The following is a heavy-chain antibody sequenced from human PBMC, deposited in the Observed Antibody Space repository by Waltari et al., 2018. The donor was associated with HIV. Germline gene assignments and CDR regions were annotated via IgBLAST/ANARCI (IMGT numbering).Heavy chain of an antibody. CDR1: GFTFNNYI. D-gene: IGHD1-1*01. V-gene: IGHV3-30*04. J-gene: IGHJ4*02. CDR2: ISYDGSDK. Sequence: VQLVESGGGVVQPGRSLRLSCTGSGFTFNNYILHWVRQAPGKGLDGIALISYDGSDKDYADSLRGRFTISRDNSKNTLFLQMDSLRIEDTALYYCAREAVTTNYYFDNWGQGTLVTVSS. CDR3: AREAVTTNYYFDN.